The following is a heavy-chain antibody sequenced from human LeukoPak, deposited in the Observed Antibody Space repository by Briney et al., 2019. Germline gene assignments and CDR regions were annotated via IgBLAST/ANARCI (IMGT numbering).Heavy chain of an antibody. CDR1: EFVVSSNY. CDR2: IYAGGTK. Sequence: GGSLRLSCTASEFVVSSNYMSWVRQTPGKGLEWVSVIYAGGTKKYADSVKGRFTISRDDSKNTVYLQMNSLRAEDTAIYYRFAYYYDSETYYSFDYWGLGPLVTVSS. CDR3: FAYYYDSETYYSFDY. J-gene: IGHJ4*02. D-gene: IGHD3-22*01. V-gene: IGHV3-66*01.